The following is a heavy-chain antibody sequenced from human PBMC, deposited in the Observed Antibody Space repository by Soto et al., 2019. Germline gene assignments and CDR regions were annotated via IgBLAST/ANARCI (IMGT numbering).Heavy chain of an antibody. CDR2: IIPILGIA. J-gene: IGHJ6*03. D-gene: IGHD6-19*01. Sequence: ASVKVSCKASGGTFSSYTISWVRQAPGQGLEWMGRIIPILGIANYAQKFQGRVTITADKSTSTAYMELSSLRSEDTAVYYCARWSSGSRGPYYYYYYMDVWGKGTTVTVSS. CDR1: GGTFSSYT. V-gene: IGHV1-69*02. CDR3: ARWSSGSRGPYYYYYYMDV.